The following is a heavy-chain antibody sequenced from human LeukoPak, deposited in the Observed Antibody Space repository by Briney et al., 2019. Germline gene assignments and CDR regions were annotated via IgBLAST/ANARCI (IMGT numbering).Heavy chain of an antibody. V-gene: IGHV4-59*01. CDR3: ARTVRGVIDY. D-gene: IGHD3-10*01. J-gene: IGHJ4*02. CDR2: IYYSGST. CDR1: GGSISSYY. Sequence: PSGTLSLTCTVSGGSISSYYWSWIRQPPGKGLEWIGYIYYSGSTNYNPSLKSRVTISVDTSKNQFSLKLSSVTAADTAVYYCARTVRGVIDYWGQGTLVTVSS.